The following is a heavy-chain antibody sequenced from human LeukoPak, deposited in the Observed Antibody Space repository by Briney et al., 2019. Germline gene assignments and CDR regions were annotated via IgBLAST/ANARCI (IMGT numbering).Heavy chain of an antibody. J-gene: IGHJ2*01. D-gene: IGHD1-14*01. CDR1: GYPFTTYD. CDR3: ARISDHNWYFDL. Sequence: ASVRVSCKASGYPFTTYDINWVRKATGQGLEWMGWMNPSRGYTGYSQKFQGRVTMTRNTSITTAYMELSSLRSEDTAVYYCARISDHNWYFDLWGRGTLVTVSS. CDR2: MNPSRGYT. V-gene: IGHV1-8*01.